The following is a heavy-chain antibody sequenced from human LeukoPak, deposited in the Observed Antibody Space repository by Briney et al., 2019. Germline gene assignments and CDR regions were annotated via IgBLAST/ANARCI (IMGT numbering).Heavy chain of an antibody. J-gene: IGHJ6*02. V-gene: IGHV3-23*01. Sequence: PGGSLRLSCGASGFTFSDYAMSWVRQAPGRGLDWVSTVSYSGSRTYYADSVKGRFTISRDNSKNTLYLQMDSLRVEDTAIYYCAKVPYSDYGSGRPPFMDVWGQGTTVAVSS. CDR1: GFTFSDYA. CDR3: AKVPYSDYGSGRPPFMDV. CDR2: VSYSGSRT. D-gene: IGHD3-10*01.